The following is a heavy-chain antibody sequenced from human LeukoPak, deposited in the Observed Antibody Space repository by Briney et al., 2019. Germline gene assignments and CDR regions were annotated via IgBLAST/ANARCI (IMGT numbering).Heavy chain of an antibody. CDR1: GFTFSSYS. V-gene: IGHV3-21*01. D-gene: IGHD3-22*01. CDR2: ISSSSSYI. Sequence: GRSLRLSCAASGFTFSSYSMNWVRQAPGKGLGWVSSISSSSSYIYYADSVKGRFTISRDNAKNSLYLQMNSLRAEDTAVYYCVRDEHQYYQESSGRFVYWGQGTLVTVSS. CDR3: VRDEHQYYQESSGRFVY. J-gene: IGHJ4*02.